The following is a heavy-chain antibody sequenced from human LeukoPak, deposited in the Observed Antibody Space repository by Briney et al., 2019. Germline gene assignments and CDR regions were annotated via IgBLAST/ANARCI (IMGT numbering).Heavy chain of an antibody. J-gene: IGHJ4*02. CDR1: GFSVSSYY. Sequence: GGSLRLSCAASGFSVSSYYMDWVRQAPGKGLEWVSVIYSGGSTNYADSVKGRFTVSRDNSKNTLYLQMNSLRAEDTAVYYCIYGYTLDFWGQGTLVTVSS. CDR2: IYSGGST. CDR3: IYGYTLDF. D-gene: IGHD5-18*01. V-gene: IGHV3-53*01.